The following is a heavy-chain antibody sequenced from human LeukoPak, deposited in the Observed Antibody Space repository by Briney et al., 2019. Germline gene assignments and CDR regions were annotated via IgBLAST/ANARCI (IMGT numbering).Heavy chain of an antibody. Sequence: GAAVKVSFKGSGYTFTGYDIHWLRQPPGQGLEWMGWINANSGGTDYAQKSQDRVTMTRDTSISTAYMELSRLRSDDTAVYYCARDGHGGNSFDYWGQGTLVTVSS. V-gene: IGHV1-2*02. J-gene: IGHJ4*02. CDR3: ARDGHGGNSFDY. CDR1: GYTFTGYD. CDR2: INANSGGT. D-gene: IGHD4-23*01.